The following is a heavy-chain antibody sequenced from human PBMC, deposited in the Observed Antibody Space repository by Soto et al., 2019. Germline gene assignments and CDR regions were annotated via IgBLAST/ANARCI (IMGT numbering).Heavy chain of an antibody. V-gene: IGHV3-66*01. CDR2: VYSGGTT. D-gene: IGHD6-19*01. CDR1: GFTVSNNY. Sequence: EVQLVESGGGSVQPGGSLRLSCAASGFTVSNNYMSWVRQAPGKGLEWVSGVYSGGTTYYADSVKGRFTISRDTSKNTLWLQMNSLRAEDTAVHYCARGSSGWSHYGMDVWGQGTTVTVSS. J-gene: IGHJ6*02. CDR3: ARGSSGWSHYGMDV.